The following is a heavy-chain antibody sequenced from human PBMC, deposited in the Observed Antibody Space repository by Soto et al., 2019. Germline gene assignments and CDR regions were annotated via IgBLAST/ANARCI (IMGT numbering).Heavy chain of an antibody. CDR2: IYPGDSDT. V-gene: IGHV5-51*01. CDR1: GYSFASYS. D-gene: IGHD6-13*01. CDR3: ASPGISAAGTGYYYYGMDV. J-gene: IGHJ6*02. Sequence: GESLKISCESSGYSFASYSIGWVRQMPGKGLEWMGIIYPGDSDTRYSPSFQGQVTISADKSISTAYLQWRSLKASDTAMYYCASPGISAAGTGYYYYGMDVWGQGTTVTVSS.